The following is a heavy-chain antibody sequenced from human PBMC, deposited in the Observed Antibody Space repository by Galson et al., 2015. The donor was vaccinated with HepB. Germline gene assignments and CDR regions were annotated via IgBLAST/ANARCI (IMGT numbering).Heavy chain of an antibody. CDR1: GGTFSSYA. Sequence: SVKVSCKASGGTFSSYAISWVRQAPGQGLEWMGGIIPIFGTANYAQKFQGRVTITADESTSTAYMELSSLRSEDTAVYYCARDSEVTLYYYYYGMDVWGQGTTVTVSS. V-gene: IGHV1-69*13. CDR3: ARDSEVTLYYYYYGMDV. D-gene: IGHD2-21*02. J-gene: IGHJ6*02. CDR2: IIPIFGTA.